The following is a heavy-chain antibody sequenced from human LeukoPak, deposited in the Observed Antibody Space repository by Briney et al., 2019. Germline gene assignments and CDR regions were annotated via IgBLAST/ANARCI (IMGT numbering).Heavy chain of an antibody. J-gene: IGHJ6*03. CDR3: ARFGCSSTSCSTNYYYYYYMDV. Sequence: GGSLRLSCAASGFTFDDYGMSWVRQAPGKGLEWVSGINWNGGSTGYADSVKGRFTSSRDNAKNSLYLQMNSLRAEDTALYYCARFGCSSTSCSTNYYYYYYMDVWGKGTTVTVSS. CDR1: GFTFDDYG. CDR2: INWNGGST. V-gene: IGHV3-20*04. D-gene: IGHD2-2*01.